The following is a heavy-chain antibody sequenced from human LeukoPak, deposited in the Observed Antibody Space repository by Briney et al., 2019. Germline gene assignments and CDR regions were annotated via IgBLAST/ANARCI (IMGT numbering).Heavy chain of an antibody. CDR2: IWYDGSNK. CDR1: GFSFSSYG. Sequence: GGSLRLSCAASGFSFSSYGMHWVRQAPGKGPEWVAVIWYDGSNKYYADSVKDRFTISRDNSKNTLFLQMNSLRAEDTAVYYCARDRYDILTGYYMYFDYWGQGSLVTVSS. D-gene: IGHD3-9*01. J-gene: IGHJ4*02. CDR3: ARDRYDILTGYYMYFDY. V-gene: IGHV3-33*01.